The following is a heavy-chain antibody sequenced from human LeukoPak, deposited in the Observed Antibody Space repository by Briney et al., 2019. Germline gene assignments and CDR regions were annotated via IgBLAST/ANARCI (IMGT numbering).Heavy chain of an antibody. CDR1: GFTFSTYA. D-gene: IGHD3-22*01. J-gene: IGHJ4*02. Sequence: PGGSLRLSCAASGFTFSTYAMSWVRQAPGKGLEWVSAVSGSGGSTYYADSVKGRFTISRDNSKNTLYLQMNSLRAEDTAVYYCARDLYYDSSGRHFDYWGQGTLVTVSS. CDR3: ARDLYYDSSGRHFDY. V-gene: IGHV3-23*01. CDR2: VSGSGGST.